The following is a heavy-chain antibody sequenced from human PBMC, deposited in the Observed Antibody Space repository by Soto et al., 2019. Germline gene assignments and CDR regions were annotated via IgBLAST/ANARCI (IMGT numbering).Heavy chain of an antibody. J-gene: IGHJ3*02. V-gene: IGHV1-18*01. CDR2: ISAYNGNT. D-gene: IGHD3-3*01. CDR1: GYTFTSYG. Sequence: ASVKVSCKASGYTFTSYGISWVRQAPGQGLEWMGWISAYNGNTNYAQKLQGRVTMTTDTSTSTAYMELRSLRSDDTAVYYCARVGATIDFWSGYYTGGDAFDIWGQGTMVTVSS. CDR3: ARVGATIDFWSGYYTGGDAFDI.